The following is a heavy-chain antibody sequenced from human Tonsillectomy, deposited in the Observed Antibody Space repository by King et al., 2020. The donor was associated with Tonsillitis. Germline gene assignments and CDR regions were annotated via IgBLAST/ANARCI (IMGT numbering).Heavy chain of an antibody. V-gene: IGHV1-24*01. D-gene: IGHD3-16*02. CDR1: GYNLTEFS. Sequence: QLVQSGAEVKKPGASVKVSCKVSGYNLTEFSMHWVRQAPGKGLEWMGGFDPEDGETIYAQKFQGRVTMTEDTSTDTAYMELSSLRSEDTAVYYCATFTPYDYVGGRYRWVQKSLDYWGQGTLVTVSS. CDR2: FDPEDGET. CDR3: ATFTPYDYVGGRYRWVQKSLDY. J-gene: IGHJ4*02.